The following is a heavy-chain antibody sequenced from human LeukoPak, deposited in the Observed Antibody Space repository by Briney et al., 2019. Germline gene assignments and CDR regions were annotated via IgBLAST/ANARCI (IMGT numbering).Heavy chain of an antibody. CDR2: ISSSGNTI. J-gene: IGHJ3*02. CDR3: ARDLGSGAFDI. D-gene: IGHD3-10*01. V-gene: IGHV3-11*04. CDR1: GFAFSDYY. Sequence: GGSLRLSCAASGFAFSDYYMSWIRQAPGEGLESISYISSSGNTIHDADSLKDRFTISRDNARNSLYLQMNSLRVEDTAVYYCARDLGSGAFDIWGQGTMVTVSS.